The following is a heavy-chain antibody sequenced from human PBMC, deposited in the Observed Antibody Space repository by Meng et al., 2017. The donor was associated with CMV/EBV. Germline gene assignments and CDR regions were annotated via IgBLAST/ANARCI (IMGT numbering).Heavy chain of an antibody. Sequence: SETLSLTCTVSGGSISSSSYYWGWIRQPPGKGLEWIGSIYYSGSTYYNPSLKSRVTISVDTSKNQFSLKLSSVTAADTAVYYCARESFGSHFDYWGQGTLVTVSS. CDR3: ARESFGSHFDY. V-gene: IGHV4-39*02. CDR2: IYYSGST. J-gene: IGHJ4*02. D-gene: IGHD1-26*01. CDR1: GGSISSSSYY.